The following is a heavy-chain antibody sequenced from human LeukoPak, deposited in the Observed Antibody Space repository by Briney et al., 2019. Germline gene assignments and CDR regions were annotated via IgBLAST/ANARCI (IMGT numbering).Heavy chain of an antibody. CDR2: INPTGGST. CDR3: ARNRQSGLDY. Sequence: AASVKVSCKASGYTFTNYYMHWVRQAPGQGLEWMGFINPTGGSTSYAQKFQDRVTMTRDTSTSTVYMELSSLRSEDTAVYYCARNRQSGLDYWGLGTLVTVSS. J-gene: IGHJ4*02. V-gene: IGHV1-46*01. D-gene: IGHD3-10*01. CDR1: GYTFTNYY.